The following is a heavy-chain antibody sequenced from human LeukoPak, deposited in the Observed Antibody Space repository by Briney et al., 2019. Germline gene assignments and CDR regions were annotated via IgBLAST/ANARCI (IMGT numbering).Heavy chain of an antibody. Sequence: VKVSCKASGGTFSSYAISWVRQAPGQGLEWMGGIIPIFGTANYAQKFQGRVTITADESTSTAYTELSSLRSEDTAVYYCARYHTWGVALFDYWGQGTLVTVSS. CDR3: ARYHTWGVALFDY. D-gene: IGHD3-10*01. CDR1: GGTFSSYA. V-gene: IGHV1-69*13. J-gene: IGHJ4*02. CDR2: IIPIFGTA.